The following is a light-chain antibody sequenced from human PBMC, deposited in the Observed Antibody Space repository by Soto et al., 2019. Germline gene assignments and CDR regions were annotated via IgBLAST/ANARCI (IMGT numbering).Light chain of an antibody. CDR2: GAS. J-gene: IGKJ4*01. V-gene: IGKV3-20*01. Sequence: EIVLTQSPGTLSLSPGERATLSCRASQSVSSSYLAWYQQKPGQAPRLLIYGASSRATGIPDRFSGSVSGTDFTLTISRLEPEDFAVYYCQQYGSSPPLLTFGGGTKVEIK. CDR1: QSVSSSY. CDR3: QQYGSSPPLLT.